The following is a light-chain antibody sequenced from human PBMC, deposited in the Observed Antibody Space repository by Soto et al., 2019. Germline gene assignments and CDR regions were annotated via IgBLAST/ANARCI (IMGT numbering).Light chain of an antibody. Sequence: EIVMTQSPATLSVSPGERATLSCRASQSVSSNLAWYQQKPGQAPRLLIYGASTRATGIPARFSGSGSGTEFTLTISSLQSEDFVVDYCQQYNNWPPLTFGGGTKVEIK. J-gene: IGKJ4*01. CDR1: QSVSSN. V-gene: IGKV3-15*01. CDR2: GAS. CDR3: QQYNNWPPLT.